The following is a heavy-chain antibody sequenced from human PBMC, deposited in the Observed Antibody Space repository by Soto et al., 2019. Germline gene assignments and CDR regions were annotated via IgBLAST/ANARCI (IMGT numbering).Heavy chain of an antibody. Sequence: SETLSLTCTVSGGSISSYYWSWIRQPPGKGLEWIGYIYYSGSTNYNPSLKSRVTISVDTSKNQFSLKLSSVTAADTAVYYCARLYDSSGYYTGAFDIWGQGTMVTVSS. CDR1: GGSISSYY. V-gene: IGHV4-59*01. CDR3: ARLYDSSGYYTGAFDI. D-gene: IGHD3-22*01. CDR2: IYYSGST. J-gene: IGHJ3*02.